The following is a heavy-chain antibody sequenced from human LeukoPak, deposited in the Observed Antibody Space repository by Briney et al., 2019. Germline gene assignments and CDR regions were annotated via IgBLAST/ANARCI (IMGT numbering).Heavy chain of an antibody. Sequence: GESLKISCKGSGYSFTSYWIGWVRQMPGKGLEWMGIIYPGDSDTRYSPSFQGQVTISADKSISTAYLQWSSLKASDTAMYYYARQQSSWPHYYYYMDVWGKGTTVTVSS. J-gene: IGHJ6*03. CDR2: IYPGDSDT. CDR1: GYSFTSYW. V-gene: IGHV5-51*01. D-gene: IGHD2-15*01. CDR3: ARQQSSWPHYYYYMDV.